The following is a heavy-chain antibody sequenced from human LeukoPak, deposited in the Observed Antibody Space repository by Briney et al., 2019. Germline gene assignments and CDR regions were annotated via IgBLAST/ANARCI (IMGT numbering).Heavy chain of an antibody. V-gene: IGHV3-23*01. Sequence: GGSLRLSRTASGFIFNKYAMRWVRQAPGKGLEWVAAIDSSGSRTYYADSVKGRFTIPRDNSKNTLYLQMSSLRADDTAVYYCAKDETLWAGDYYFEHWGQGTLVTVSS. CDR3: AKDETLWAGDYYFEH. CDR1: GFIFNKYA. CDR2: IDSSGSRT. D-gene: IGHD3/OR15-3a*01. J-gene: IGHJ4*02.